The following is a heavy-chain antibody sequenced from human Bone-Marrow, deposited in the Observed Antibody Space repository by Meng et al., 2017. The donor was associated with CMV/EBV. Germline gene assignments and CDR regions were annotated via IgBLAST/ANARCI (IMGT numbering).Heavy chain of an antibody. Sequence: GGSLRLSCAASGFTFSSYGMHWVRQAPGKGLEWVAVIWYDGSNKYYADSVKGRITISRDNSKNTLYLQMNSLRAEDTAVYDCAKDWGHTGSSPLDIWGQGTMVTVSS. CDR1: GFTFSSYG. CDR3: AKDWGHTGSSPLDI. CDR2: IWYDGSNK. J-gene: IGHJ3*02. D-gene: IGHD6-6*01. V-gene: IGHV3-33*06.